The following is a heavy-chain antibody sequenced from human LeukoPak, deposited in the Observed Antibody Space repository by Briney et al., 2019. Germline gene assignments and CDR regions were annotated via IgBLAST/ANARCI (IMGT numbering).Heavy chain of an antibody. CDR3: ARALLRFLEWSPDH. CDR1: GYTFTGYY. V-gene: IGHV1-2*02. J-gene: IGHJ4*02. D-gene: IGHD3-3*01. CDR2: INPNSGGT. Sequence: ASVKVSCKASGYTFTGYYMHWVRQAPGQGLEWMGWINPNSGGTNYAQKFQGRVTMTRDTSISTAYMELSRLRSDDTAVYYCARALLRFLEWSPDHWGQGTLVTVSS.